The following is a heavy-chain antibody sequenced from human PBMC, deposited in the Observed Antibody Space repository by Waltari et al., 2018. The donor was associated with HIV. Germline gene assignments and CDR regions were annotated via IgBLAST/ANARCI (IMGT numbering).Heavy chain of an antibody. J-gene: IGHJ6*02. Sequence: QVQLVESGGGVVQPGRSLRLSCAASGFTFSSYAMPWVRQAPGKGLDWGEVRSYDGSNKYYADSVKGRFTISRDNSKKTLYLQMNSLRAEDTAVYYCARRLYSSSWYGGMDVWGQGTTVTVSS. CDR2: RSYDGSNK. CDR3: ARRLYSSSWYGGMDV. V-gene: IGHV3-30*04. D-gene: IGHD6-13*01. CDR1: GFTFSSYA.